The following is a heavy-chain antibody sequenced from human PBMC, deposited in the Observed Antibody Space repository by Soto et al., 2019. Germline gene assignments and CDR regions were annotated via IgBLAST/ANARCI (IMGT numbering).Heavy chain of an antibody. CDR1: GGSISTNNW. Sequence: QVQLRESGPGLVHASGTLSLTCGVSGGSISTNNWCSWVRQPPGQVLEWIAEVYHSGSTNYNPSITSRLTISIDKSKNQFSLRLTSVTAADSAVYYCARAKLCNTLSCPHSFDTWGQGTLVTVSS. J-gene: IGHJ4*02. V-gene: IGHV4-4*02. CDR3: ARAKLCNTLSCPHSFDT. CDR2: VYHSGST. D-gene: IGHD2-2*01.